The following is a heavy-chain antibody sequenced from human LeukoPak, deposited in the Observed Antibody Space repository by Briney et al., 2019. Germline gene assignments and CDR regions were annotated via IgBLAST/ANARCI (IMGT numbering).Heavy chain of an antibody. CDR3: ARDRNIVVPSGNFDS. V-gene: IGHV3-33*01. Sequence: PGRSLRLSCAASGFIFNNYGTQWVRQAPGKGLEWVAGIWYDGSNKHYADSVKGRFTISRDNSKNTVYLQLNSLRAEDTGVYFCARDRNIVVPSGNFDSCGQGIVVTVSS. D-gene: IGHD2-2*01. CDR2: IWYDGSNK. CDR1: GFIFNNYG. J-gene: IGHJ4*02.